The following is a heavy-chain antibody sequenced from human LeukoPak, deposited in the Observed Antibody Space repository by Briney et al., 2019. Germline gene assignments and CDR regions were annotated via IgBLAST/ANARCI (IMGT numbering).Heavy chain of an antibody. CDR3: ARDLNDYYSYYYDY. CDR1: GFTFSSYS. Sequence: GGSLRLSCTASGFTFSSYSMNWVRQAPGKGLEWVSSISSSSSYIYYADSVKGRFTISRDNDKNSLYLQMNSLRAEDSAVYYCARDLNDYYSYYYDYWGQGTLVTVSS. D-gene: IGHD3-22*01. CDR2: ISSSSSYI. V-gene: IGHV3-21*01. J-gene: IGHJ4*02.